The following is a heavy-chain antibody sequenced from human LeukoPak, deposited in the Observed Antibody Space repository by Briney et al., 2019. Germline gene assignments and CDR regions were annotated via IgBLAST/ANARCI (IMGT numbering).Heavy chain of an antibody. J-gene: IGHJ4*02. CDR3: ARDLGYSSSSGFDY. CDR1: GFIVSSNY. V-gene: IGHV3-66*02. CDR2: IYSGGST. D-gene: IGHD6-6*01. Sequence: GGSLRLSCAASGFIVSSNYMSWVRQAPGKGLEWVSVIYSGGSTYYADSVKGRFTISRDNSKNTLYLQMNSLRAEDTAVYYCARDLGYSSSSGFDYWGQGTLVTVSS.